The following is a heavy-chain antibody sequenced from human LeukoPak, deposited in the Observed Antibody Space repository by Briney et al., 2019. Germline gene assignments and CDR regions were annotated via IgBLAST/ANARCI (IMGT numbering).Heavy chain of an antibody. CDR2: IYSSGSA. D-gene: IGHD1-26*01. CDR3: ARDGGEVGTTTWFDP. CDR1: GGSISSFY. V-gene: IGHV4-59*01. J-gene: IGHJ5*02. Sequence: PSETLSLTCTVSGGSISSFYWSWIRQPPGKGLEWIAYIYSSGSANYNPSLKSRVTISVDTSKNQFSLKLRSVTAADTAVYYCARDGGEVGTTTWFDPWGQGTLVTVSS.